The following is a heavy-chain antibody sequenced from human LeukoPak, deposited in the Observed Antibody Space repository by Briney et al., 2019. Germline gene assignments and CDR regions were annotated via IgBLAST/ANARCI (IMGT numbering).Heavy chain of an antibody. J-gene: IGHJ4*02. CDR3: ARGRPYTNYDFDF. CDR2: IHYSGST. CDR1: GGSLSSGGYY. D-gene: IGHD4-11*01. V-gene: IGHV4-31*03. Sequence: SQTLSLTCNVSGGSLSSGGYYWSWIRQHPGKGLEWIGFIHYSGSTYYNPSLKSRVTISVDTSKNQFSLKLTSVTAADTAVYYCARGRPYTNYDFDFWGQGTLVTVSS.